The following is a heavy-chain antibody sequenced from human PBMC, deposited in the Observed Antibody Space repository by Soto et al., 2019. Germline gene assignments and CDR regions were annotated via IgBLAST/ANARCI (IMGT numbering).Heavy chain of an antibody. Sequence: SETLSLTCTVSGGSISSGGYYWSWIRQHPGKGLEWIGYIYYSGSTYYNKSLKSRVTISVDTSKNQFSLKLSSVTAADTAVFFCARNSNSWIQLWSTFDYWGQGTLVTVSS. CDR1: GGSISSGGYY. CDR3: ARNSNSWIQLWSTFDY. J-gene: IGHJ4*02. CDR2: IYYSGST. V-gene: IGHV4-31*03. D-gene: IGHD5-18*01.